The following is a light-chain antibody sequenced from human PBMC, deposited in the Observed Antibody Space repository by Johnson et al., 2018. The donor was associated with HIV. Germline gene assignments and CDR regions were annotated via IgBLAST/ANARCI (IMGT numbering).Light chain of an antibody. J-gene: IGLJ1*01. Sequence: QSVLTQPPSVSAAPGQKVTISCSGGGSNIGNTYVSWYQQLPGTAPKLLIYDNNKRPSGIPDRFSGSKSGTSATLGITGLQTGDEADYYCGTWDSSLSFYVFGTGTKVTVL. CDR1: GSNIGNTY. V-gene: IGLV1-51*01. CDR3: GTWDSSLSFYV. CDR2: DNN.